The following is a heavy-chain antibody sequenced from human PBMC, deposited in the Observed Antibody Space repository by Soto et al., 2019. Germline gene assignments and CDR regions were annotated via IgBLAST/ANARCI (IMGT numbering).Heavy chain of an antibody. V-gene: IGHV4-59*13. J-gene: IGHJ5*02. CDR2: IYYSGST. CDR1: GYSLSSYY. D-gene: IGHD3-22*01. Sequence: TETPSLTCTVSGYSLSSYYWSWIRQPPGKGLEWIGYIYYSGSTNYNPSLKSRVTISVDTSKNQFSLKLSSVTAADTAVYYCARGDYYEPEGFSPWGQGTLVTVSS. CDR3: ARGDYYEPEGFSP.